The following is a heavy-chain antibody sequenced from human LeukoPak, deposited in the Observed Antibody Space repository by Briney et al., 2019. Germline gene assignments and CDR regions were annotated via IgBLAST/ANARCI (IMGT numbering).Heavy chain of an antibody. CDR3: ATQCGGNCRDDY. Sequence: GGSLRLSCAASGFTFSSYEMNWVRQAPGKGLEWVSYISSSGSTIYYADSVKGRFAISRDNAKNSLYLQMNSLRAEDTAVYYCATQCGGNCRDDYWGQGTLVTVSS. CDR1: GFTFSSYE. J-gene: IGHJ4*02. D-gene: IGHD1-1*01. CDR2: ISSSGSTI. V-gene: IGHV3-48*03.